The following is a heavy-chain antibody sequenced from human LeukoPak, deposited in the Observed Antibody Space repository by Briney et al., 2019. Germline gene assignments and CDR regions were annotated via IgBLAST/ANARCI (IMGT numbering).Heavy chain of an antibody. J-gene: IGHJ4*02. Sequence: PGGSLRLSCAASGFTFSSYSMNWVRQAPGKGLEWVSSISSSSHNIYYADSVKGRFTISRDNSKNTLFLQMNSLRAEDTAVFYCARGIQLSDYWGQGTLVTVSS. V-gene: IGHV3-21*01. CDR3: ARGIQLSDY. CDR1: GFTFSSYS. D-gene: IGHD5-18*01. CDR2: ISSSSHNI.